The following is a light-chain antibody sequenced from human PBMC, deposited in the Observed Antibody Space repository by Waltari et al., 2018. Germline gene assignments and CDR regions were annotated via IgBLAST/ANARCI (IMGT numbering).Light chain of an antibody. CDR1: QSISSY. J-gene: IGKJ2*01. V-gene: IGKV1-39*01. Sequence: DLQLTQSPSSLSASVGDRHTITCRASQSISSYLNWYQQKPGKAPKLLIYAASSLQSGVPSRFSGSGSGTDFTLTISSLQPEDFATYYCQQSYSTPYTFGQGTKLEIK. CDR3: QQSYSTPYT. CDR2: AAS.